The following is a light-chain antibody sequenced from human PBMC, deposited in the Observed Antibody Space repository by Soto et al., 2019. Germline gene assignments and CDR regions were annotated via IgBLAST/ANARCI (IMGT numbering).Light chain of an antibody. CDR2: DAS. CDR1: QSVTTY. V-gene: IGKV3-11*01. J-gene: IGKJ1*01. Sequence: EIVLTQSPDTLSLSPGERATLSCRASQSVTTYLAWYQQKPGQAPRLLIYDASNRATGIPARFSGSGSGTDFTLTISSLQSEDFAVYYCQQYGSSPRFGQGTKVDIK. CDR3: QQYGSSPR.